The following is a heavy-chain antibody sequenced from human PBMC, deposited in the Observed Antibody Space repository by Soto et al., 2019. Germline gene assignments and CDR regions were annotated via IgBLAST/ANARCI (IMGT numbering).Heavy chain of an antibody. J-gene: IGHJ6*02. CDR3: ASSPLYGTAV. CDR1: GGSLSSGYYY. CDR2: IYYSGNT. V-gene: IGHV4-30-4*02. Sequence: PSDTVSLTCSVSGGSLSSGYYYWNWIRQPPGKGLEWIGNIYYSGNTYYNPSLKSRLIISIDTSKNQFSRKVGSVTAADTAVYYCASSPLYGTAVWGQGSTVTVSS.